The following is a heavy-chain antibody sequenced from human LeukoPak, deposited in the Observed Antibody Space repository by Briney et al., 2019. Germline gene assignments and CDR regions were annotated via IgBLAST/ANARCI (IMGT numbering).Heavy chain of an antibody. CDR2: INTDGSST. J-gene: IGHJ4*02. V-gene: IGHV3-74*01. CDR1: GFTFSSYW. CDR3: ARKELEYSSSSWIGY. D-gene: IGHD6-6*01. Sequence: GGSLRLSCAASGFTFSSYWMHWVRQAPGKGLVWVSRINTDGSSTSYADSVKGRFTISRDNAKNSLYLQMNSLRAEDTAVYYCARKELEYSSSSWIGYWGQGTLVTVSS.